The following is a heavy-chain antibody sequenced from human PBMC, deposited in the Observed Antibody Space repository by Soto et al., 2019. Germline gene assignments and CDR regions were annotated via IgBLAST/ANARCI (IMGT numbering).Heavy chain of an antibody. V-gene: IGHV3-30-3*01. CDR3: ALDSFSTMVRGGLFYFYGRDV. D-gene: IGHD3-10*01. CDR1: GFTFSDYA. J-gene: IGHJ6*02. Sequence: QVHLVESGGGVVHPGRSLRLSCAASGFTFSDYAIHWVRQAPGKGLEWVAVISFDGSNKYFADSVKGRFTISRDNSKDNLYLQMNSLIAEDTGLYYCALDSFSTMVRGGLFYFYGRDVWGQGTTVIVSS. CDR2: ISFDGSNK.